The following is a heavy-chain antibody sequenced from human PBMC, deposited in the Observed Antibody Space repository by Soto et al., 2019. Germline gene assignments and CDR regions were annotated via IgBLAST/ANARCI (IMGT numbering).Heavy chain of an antibody. Sequence: QLQLVQSGAEVKKPGSSVKVSCKASGGNYNSAGISWVRQXXXXXXXWVGGIIPIFGTTNYAQKWKGRVTMTSDQSTSTAYMELTSLRFEDTAVYYGARARGRSWYNWFHLWGQGTLVTVSS. CDR1: GGNYNSAG. D-gene: IGHD1-26*01. CDR3: ARARGRSWYNWFHL. J-gene: IGHJ5*02. CDR2: IIPIFGTT. V-gene: IGHV1-69*01.